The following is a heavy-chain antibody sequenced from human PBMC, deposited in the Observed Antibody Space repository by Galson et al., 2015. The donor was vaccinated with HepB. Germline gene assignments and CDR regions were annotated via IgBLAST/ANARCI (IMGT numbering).Heavy chain of an antibody. CDR1: GYTLRSYD. D-gene: IGHD4-23*01. CDR3: GRVVRAGAPYFDY. CDR2: ISAYNGDT. Sequence: SVKVSCKASGYTLRSYDISWVRQAPGQGLEWMGWISAYNGDTNYEQKFQGRVIMTTDTFTSTAYMELRSLRSDDTAVYYCGRVVRAGAPYFDYWGQGTLVTASS. J-gene: IGHJ4*02. V-gene: IGHV1-18*01.